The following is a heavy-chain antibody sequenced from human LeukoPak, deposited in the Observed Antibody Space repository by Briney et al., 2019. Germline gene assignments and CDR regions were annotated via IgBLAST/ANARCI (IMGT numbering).Heavy chain of an antibody. CDR1: GFSISSHDLY. J-gene: IGHJ4*02. V-gene: IGHV4-31*03. D-gene: IGHD3-22*01. CDR2: IFYSWST. CDR3: ARALYYSSGYFFFDY. Sequence: SQTLCLTCSVPGFSISSHDLYWSWLRQHPGKGLEWIGYIFYSWSTHYNPSLKSRVTISVDPSKNQFSLKLGSVTAADTAVYYCARALYYSSGYFFFDYWGQGILVTVSS.